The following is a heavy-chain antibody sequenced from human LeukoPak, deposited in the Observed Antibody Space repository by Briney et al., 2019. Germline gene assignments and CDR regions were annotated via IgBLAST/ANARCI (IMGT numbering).Heavy chain of an antibody. D-gene: IGHD1-26*01. CDR2: IRNKANNYAT. V-gene: IGHV3-73*01. CDR3: VRGAASGSYYGLGV. CDR1: GFTFSDST. J-gene: IGHJ6*02. Sequence: GGSLRLSCAASGFTFSDSTMHWVRQASGKGLEWVGRIRNKANNYATAYATSVEGRFTLSRDDSKNTAYLQMNSQKTEDTALYYCVRGAASGSYYGLGVWGQGATVTVSS.